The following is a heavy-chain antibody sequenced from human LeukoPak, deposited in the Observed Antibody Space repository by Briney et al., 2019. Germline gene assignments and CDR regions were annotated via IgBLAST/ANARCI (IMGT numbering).Heavy chain of an antibody. D-gene: IGHD3-10*01. J-gene: IGHJ4*02. CDR1: GGSISSSSYY. V-gene: IGHV4-39*01. CDR3: ARHLIIGVRGVITPIDY. CDR2: IYYSGST. Sequence: SETLSLTCTVSGGSISSSSYYWGWIRQPPGKGLEWIGSIYYSGSTYYNPSLKSRVTITVDTSKNQSSLKLSSVTAADTAVYYCARHLIIGVRGVITPIDYWGQGTLVTVSS.